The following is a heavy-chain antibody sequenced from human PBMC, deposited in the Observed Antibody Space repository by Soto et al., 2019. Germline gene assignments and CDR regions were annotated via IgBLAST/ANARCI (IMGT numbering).Heavy chain of an antibody. J-gene: IGHJ6*02. CDR3: ARRGSDFWSGLDV. Sequence: GESLKISCKGSGYNFTSYWIIWVLQMPGKGLEWMGNIDPTDSFTNYSPSFQGHVTISTDKSMSTAYLQWGTLKASDTAMYYCARRGSDFWSGLDVWGQGTTVTVSS. D-gene: IGHD3-3*01. CDR1: GYNFTSYW. CDR2: IDPTDSFT. V-gene: IGHV5-10-1*01.